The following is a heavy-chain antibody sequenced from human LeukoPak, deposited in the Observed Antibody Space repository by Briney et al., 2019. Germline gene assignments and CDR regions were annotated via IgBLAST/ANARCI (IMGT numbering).Heavy chain of an antibody. CDR1: GGSISSSSYY. CDR2: IYYSGST. J-gene: IGHJ4*02. D-gene: IGHD3-22*01. Sequence: ETLSLTCTVSGGSISSSSYYWGWIRQPPGKGLEWIGSIYYSGSTYYNPSLKSRVTISVDTSKNQFSLKLSSVTAADTAVYYCARQGTMIGVDYWGQGTLVTVSS. CDR3: ARQGTMIGVDY. V-gene: IGHV4-39*01.